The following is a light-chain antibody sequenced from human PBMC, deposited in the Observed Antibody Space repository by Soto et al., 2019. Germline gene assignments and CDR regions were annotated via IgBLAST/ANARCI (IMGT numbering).Light chain of an antibody. CDR1: SSNIGKNY. CDR3: ASWDDSLNGWV. V-gene: IGLV1-47*01. Sequence: QSVLTQPPSASGTPGQRVTISCSGSSSNIGKNYVYWYQQLSGTAPKLLIYRNDQRPSGVPDRFSGSKSGTSASLAISGLQSEDEADYYCASWDDSLNGWVFGGGTKLTVL. CDR2: RND. J-gene: IGLJ3*02.